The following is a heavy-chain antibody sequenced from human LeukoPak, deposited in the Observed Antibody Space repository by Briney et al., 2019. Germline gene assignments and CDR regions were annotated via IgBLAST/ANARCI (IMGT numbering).Heavy chain of an antibody. CDR3: ARWGLVAPGTYYYYYMDV. D-gene: IGHD2-2*01. J-gene: IGHJ6*03. CDR1: GYTFTNYG. CDR2: INAYNGDT. Sequence: ASVTVSCTASGYTFTNYGVSWVRQAPGQGLEWMGWINAYNGDTHYAQNLQGRLTMTTDTSTSMAFMELRSLRPDDTAVYFCARWGLVAPGTYYYYYMDVWGRGTTVPSP. V-gene: IGHV1-18*01.